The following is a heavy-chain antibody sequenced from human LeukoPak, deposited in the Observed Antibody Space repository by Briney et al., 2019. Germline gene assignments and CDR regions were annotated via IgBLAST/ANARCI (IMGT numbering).Heavy chain of an antibody. Sequence: SETLSLTCTVSGGSISGSRYYWGWIRQPAGKGLEWIGSIYYSGSTYYNPSLKSRVTISVDTSKNQFSLKLNSVTATDTAVYYCAREGGLRYFDYRYYFDYWGQGTLVTVSS. CDR2: IYYSGST. V-gene: IGHV4-39*02. CDR3: AREGGLRYFDYRYYFDY. D-gene: IGHD3-9*01. CDR1: GGSISGSRYY. J-gene: IGHJ4*02.